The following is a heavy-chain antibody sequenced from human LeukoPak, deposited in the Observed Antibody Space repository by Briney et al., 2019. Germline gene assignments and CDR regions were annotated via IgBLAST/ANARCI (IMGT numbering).Heavy chain of an antibody. CDR2: VDQDGSEK. V-gene: IGHV3-7*03. Sequence: GGSLRLSCAASGFIFNSYWMNWLRQAPGKGLEWVANVDQDGSEKYYVDSVKGRFTISRDNAKNSLYLQMSNLRAEDTAVYFCARGGGLDVWGQGATVTVSS. D-gene: IGHD3-16*01. CDR3: ARGGGLDV. J-gene: IGHJ6*02. CDR1: GFIFNSYW.